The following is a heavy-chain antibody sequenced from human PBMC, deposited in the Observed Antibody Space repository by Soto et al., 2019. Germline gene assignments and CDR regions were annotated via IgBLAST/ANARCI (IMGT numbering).Heavy chain of an antibody. Sequence: EVQLLESVGCLVQPGGSLRVSCAASGFTFSSYAMIWVRQAPGKGLEWVSAISGSGGSTYYADSVKGRFTISRDNSKNTLYLQMNSLRAEDAAVYYCAKGLHYDFWSGYYGSANFDYWGQGTLVTVSS. D-gene: IGHD3-3*01. CDR3: AKGLHYDFWSGYYGSANFDY. V-gene: IGHV3-23*01. CDR2: ISGSGGST. J-gene: IGHJ4*02. CDR1: GFTFSSYA.